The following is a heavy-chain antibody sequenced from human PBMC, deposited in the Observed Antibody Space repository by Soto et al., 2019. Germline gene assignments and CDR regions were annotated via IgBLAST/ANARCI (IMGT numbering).Heavy chain of an antibody. D-gene: IGHD3-3*01. CDR3: AAASSTICGVPILSHAFDI. J-gene: IGHJ3*02. Sequence: SVKVSCKASGFTFTSSAVQWVRQARGHRLEWIGWIVVGSGNTNYAQKFQERVTITREMSTSTAYMELCSLRSDDTAVYYCAAASSTICGVPILSHAFDIWCQGTMVTVS. CDR1: GFTFTSSA. V-gene: IGHV1-58*01. CDR2: IVVGSGNT.